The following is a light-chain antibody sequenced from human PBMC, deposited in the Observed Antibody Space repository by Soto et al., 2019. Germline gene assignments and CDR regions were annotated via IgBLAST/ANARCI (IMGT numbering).Light chain of an antibody. Sequence: KQSTATVCVSPGERATLSCRDSQSVSSSYLAWYQQKPGQAPRLLIYDASSRATGIPDRFSGSGSGTDSTLTSSRLEPEDFAVYYCQQYGNSPLTFGGGTKVDIK. V-gene: IGKV3-20*01. CDR1: QSVSSSY. CDR3: QQYGNSPLT. CDR2: DAS. J-gene: IGKJ4*01.